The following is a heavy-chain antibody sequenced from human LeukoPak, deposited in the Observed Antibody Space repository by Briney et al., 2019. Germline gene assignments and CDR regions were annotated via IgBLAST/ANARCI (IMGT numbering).Heavy chain of an antibody. D-gene: IGHD3-10*01. V-gene: IGHV3-23*01. CDR3: AKGFYGSRYWYFDR. CDR2: ITATSSST. CDR1: GFTFSSYG. Sequence: GGSLRLSCAASGFTFSSYGMSWVRQAPGKGLEWVPAITATSSSTHDADSVQGRFTISRDNSKNTLYLQMNSLRPEDTAIYYCAKGFYGSRYWYFDRWGRGTLVTVSS. J-gene: IGHJ2*01.